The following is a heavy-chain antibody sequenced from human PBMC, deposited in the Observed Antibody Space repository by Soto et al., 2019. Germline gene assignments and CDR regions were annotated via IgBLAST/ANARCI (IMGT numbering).Heavy chain of an antibody. CDR1: GFTFKSYG. Sequence: QVQLVESGGDVVQPGRSLRLSCVPSGFTFKSYGMHWVRQAPGKGLEWVAVISYDGQSKHYADSVKGRFTVSRDNFKNTFYLQMNSLRGEDTALYYCAKDHQPTVTTFPQYYGMDVWGQGTTVTVSS. J-gene: IGHJ6*02. CDR2: ISYDGQSK. CDR3: AKDHQPTVTTFPQYYGMDV. D-gene: IGHD4-17*01. V-gene: IGHV3-30*18.